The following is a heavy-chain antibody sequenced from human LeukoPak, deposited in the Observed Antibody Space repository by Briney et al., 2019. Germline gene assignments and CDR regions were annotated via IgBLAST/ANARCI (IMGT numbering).Heavy chain of an antibody. CDR2: ISGRGELT. CDR3: VKDRPNYYGSEGPYYRRNGDS. J-gene: IGHJ5*01. V-gene: IGHV3-23*01. CDR1: GFTFSTYA. Sequence: PGGSLGLSCGASGFTFSTYAMSWVRQPPGKGLEWVASISGRGELTYYTDSVRGRFTISRDNSRSTLYLQMNFLRTDDTAVYYCVKDRPNYYGSEGPYYRRNGDSWGQGTLVTVSS. D-gene: IGHD3-22*01.